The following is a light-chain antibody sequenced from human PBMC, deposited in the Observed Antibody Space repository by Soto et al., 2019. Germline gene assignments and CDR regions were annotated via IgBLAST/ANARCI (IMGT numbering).Light chain of an antibody. J-gene: IGKJ1*01. CDR3: QQYHSYST. Sequence: DVQMTQSASTLSASVGDRVTITCRASQSISTWLAWYQQKQGRAPKLLIYAASSLESGVPSRFSGSGSGTEFTLTISSLQPHDFATYYCQQYHSYSTFGQGTKVDI. CDR2: AAS. CDR1: QSISTW. V-gene: IGKV1-5*01.